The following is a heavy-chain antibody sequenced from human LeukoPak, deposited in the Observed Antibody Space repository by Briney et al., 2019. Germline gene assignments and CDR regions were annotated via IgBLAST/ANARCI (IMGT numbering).Heavy chain of an antibody. CDR2: IYYSGST. D-gene: IGHD3-22*01. CDR1: GGSISSSSYY. J-gene: IGHJ5*02. CDR3: ARHSGDSSGYYTNWFDP. V-gene: IGHV4-39*01. Sequence: SETLSLTCTVSGGSISSSSYYWGWIRQPPGKGLEWIGSIYYSGSTYYNPSLKSRVTISVDTSKNQFSLKLSSVTAADTAVYYCARHSGDSSGYYTNWFDPWGQGTLVTVSS.